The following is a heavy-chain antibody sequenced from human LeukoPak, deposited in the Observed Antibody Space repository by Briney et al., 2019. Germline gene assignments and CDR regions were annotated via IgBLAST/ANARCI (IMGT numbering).Heavy chain of an antibody. D-gene: IGHD3-3*01. CDR2: VSPGVNP. CDR1: GGSVSRYS. V-gene: IGHV4-59*02. CDR3: ARWSGNNWFAP. Sequence: PSETLSLTCTVPGGSVSRYSWSWVRQPPGKGLEWIAHVSPGVNPNYNPSLKSRVTISLDTSKNQFSRKMSSVTAADTAVYYCARWSGNNWFAPWGQGTLVIVSS. J-gene: IGHJ5*02.